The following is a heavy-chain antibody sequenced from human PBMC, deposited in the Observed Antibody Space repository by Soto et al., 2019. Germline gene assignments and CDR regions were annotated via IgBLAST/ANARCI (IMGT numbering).Heavy chain of an antibody. J-gene: IGHJ2*01. V-gene: IGHV1-18*01. CDR3: ASKSDFWSGYWYFDL. CDR1: GYTFTSYG. CDR2: ISAYNGNT. D-gene: IGHD3-3*01. Sequence: ASVKVSCKASGYTFTSYGISWVRQAPGQGLEWMGWISAYNGNTNYAQKLQGRVTMTTDTSTSTAYMELRSLRSDDTAVYYCASKSDFWSGYWYFDLWGRGTLVTVSS.